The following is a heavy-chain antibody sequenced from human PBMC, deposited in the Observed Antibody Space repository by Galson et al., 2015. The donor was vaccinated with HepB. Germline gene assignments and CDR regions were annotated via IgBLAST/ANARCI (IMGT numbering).Heavy chain of an antibody. V-gene: IGHV3-72*01. J-gene: IGHJ3*01. Sequence: SLRLSCAVSGFIFNDHYLDWVRQAPGKGLEWVARSRNKVNRYSTEYAASVKGRFTISRDESENSLFLQMNSLKTDDTAVYYCARAGYLRGFDVWGQGTVVTVSS. CDR3: ARAGYLRGFDV. CDR2: SRNKVNRYST. D-gene: IGHD2-15*01. CDR1: GFIFNDHY.